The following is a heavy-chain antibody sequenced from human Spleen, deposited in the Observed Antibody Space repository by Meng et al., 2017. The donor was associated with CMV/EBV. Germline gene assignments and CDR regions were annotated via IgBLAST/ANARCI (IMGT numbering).Heavy chain of an antibody. CDR3: ARDYFGRYY. CDR2: TNSDGSST. J-gene: IGHJ4*02. D-gene: IGHD3-10*01. CDR1: GFTFSSYW. Sequence: GESLKISCAASGFTFSSYWMHWVRQAPGKGLVWVSRTNSDGSSTSYADSVKGRFTISRDSAKNTLYLQMNSLRAEDTAVYYCARDYFGRYYWGQGTLVTVSS. V-gene: IGHV3-74*01.